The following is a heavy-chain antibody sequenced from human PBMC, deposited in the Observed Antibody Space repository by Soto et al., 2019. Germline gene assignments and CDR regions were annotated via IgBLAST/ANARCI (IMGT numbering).Heavy chain of an antibody. D-gene: IGHD5-12*01. CDR1: GFTFSSYA. V-gene: IGHV3-30-3*01. CDR2: ISYDGSNK. CDR3: ARPEMATINLHY. J-gene: IGHJ4*02. Sequence: GGSLRLSCAASGFTFSSYAMHWVRQAPGKGLEWVAVISYDGSNKYYADSVKGRFTISRDNSKNTLYLQMNSLRAEDTAVYYCARPEMATINLHYWGQGTLVTVSS.